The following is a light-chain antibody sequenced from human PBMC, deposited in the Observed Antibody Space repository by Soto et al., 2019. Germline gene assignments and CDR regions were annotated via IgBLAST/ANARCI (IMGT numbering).Light chain of an antibody. CDR2: DTS. Sequence: EIVMTQSPAPLSVSPGEVATLSCRARQGIVDTLAWYQTKPGQTPRLLIYDTSIRATGVPARFSGSRSGAGFTLTISSLRSEAFAVYYWQHDVTLQLTVGGGTKLASK. CDR3: QHDVTLQLT. J-gene: IGKJ4*01. V-gene: IGKV3-15*01. CDR1: QGIVDT.